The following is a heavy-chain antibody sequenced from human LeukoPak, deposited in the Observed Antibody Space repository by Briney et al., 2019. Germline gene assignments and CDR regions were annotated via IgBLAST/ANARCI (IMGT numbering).Heavy chain of an antibody. J-gene: IGHJ4*02. D-gene: IGHD6-19*01. CDR3: ARHRLRSEYSSGWYYFDY. Sequence: SGTLSLTCAVSGGSISSSNWWSWVRQPPGKGLEWIGEIYHSGSTNYNPSLKGRVTISVDTSKNQFSLKLSSVTAADTAVYYCARHRLRSEYSSGWYYFDYWGQGTLVTVSS. CDR1: GGSISSSNW. V-gene: IGHV4-4*02. CDR2: IYHSGST.